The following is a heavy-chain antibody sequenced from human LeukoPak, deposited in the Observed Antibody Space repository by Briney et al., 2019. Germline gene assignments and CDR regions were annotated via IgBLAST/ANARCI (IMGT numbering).Heavy chain of an antibody. CDR3: AKGGDYYGSGSYGRGYDFDY. CDR2: ISSSSSYI. V-gene: IGHV3-21*04. J-gene: IGHJ4*02. CDR1: GFTFSSYS. D-gene: IGHD3-10*01. Sequence: GGSLRLSCAASGFTFSSYSMNWVRQAPGKGLEWVSSISSSSSYIYYADSVKGRFTISRDNSKNTLYLQMNSLRAEDTAVYYCAKGGDYYGSGSYGRGYDFDYWGQGTLVTVSS.